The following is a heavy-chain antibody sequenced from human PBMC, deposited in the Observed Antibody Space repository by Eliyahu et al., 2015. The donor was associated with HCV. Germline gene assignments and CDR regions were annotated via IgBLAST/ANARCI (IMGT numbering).Heavy chain of an antibody. V-gene: IGHV4-34*01. J-gene: IGHJ4*02. Sequence: QVQLQQWGAGLLRPSETLSLTCAVYGGSVSGYYWXWXRQSPGKGLEWIGEIKDNGSANXXSXLKXRVSISLDTSKNQFSLSLRSVTAADAAVYYCARDRSYRKATFDYWGQGXLVTVSS. CDR1: GGSVSGYY. CDR3: ARDRSYRKATFDY. CDR2: IKDNGSA. D-gene: IGHD3-16*02.